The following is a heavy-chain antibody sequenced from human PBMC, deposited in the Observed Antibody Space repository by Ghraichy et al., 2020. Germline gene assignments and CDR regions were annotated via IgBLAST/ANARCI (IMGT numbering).Heavy chain of an antibody. CDR2: ISASGSST. J-gene: IGHJ3*02. CDR1: GFTFSSCA. Sequence: LSLTCAASGFTFSSCAMNWVRQAPGQGLEWVSAISASGSSTYYADSVKGRFTISRDNSKNTLYLQMNSLRAEDTAVYYCAKAPTVFGEFDIWGQGTMVTVSS. V-gene: IGHV3-23*01. D-gene: IGHD2-21*01. CDR3: AKAPTVFGEFDI.